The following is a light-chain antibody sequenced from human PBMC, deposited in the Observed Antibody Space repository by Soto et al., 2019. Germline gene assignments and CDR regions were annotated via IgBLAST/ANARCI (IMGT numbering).Light chain of an antibody. J-gene: IGLJ1*01. V-gene: IGLV2-14*01. Sequence: LTQPASVSGSPGQSITISCTGTSSDVGGYKYVSWYQQHPGKAPKLLIYEVSNRPSGVSSRFSGSKSGNTASLTISGLQAEDEADYYCTSKTSTSPYVFGTGAKVTLL. CDR3: TSKTSTSPYV. CDR1: SSDVGGYKY. CDR2: EVS.